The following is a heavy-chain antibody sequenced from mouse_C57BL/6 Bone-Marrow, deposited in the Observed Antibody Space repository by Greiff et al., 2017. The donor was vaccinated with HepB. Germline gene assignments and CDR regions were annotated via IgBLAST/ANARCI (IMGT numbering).Heavy chain of an antibody. CDR2: SRNKANDYTT. CDR3: ARDQDYYAMDY. V-gene: IGHV7-1*01. CDR1: GFTFSDFY. Sequence: EVTVVDSGGGLVQSGRSLRLSCATSGFTFSDFYMEWVRQAPGKGLEWIAASRNKANDYTTEYSASVKGRFIVSRDTSQSILYLQMNDLRAEDTAIYYCARDQDYYAMDYWGQGTSVTVSS. J-gene: IGHJ4*01.